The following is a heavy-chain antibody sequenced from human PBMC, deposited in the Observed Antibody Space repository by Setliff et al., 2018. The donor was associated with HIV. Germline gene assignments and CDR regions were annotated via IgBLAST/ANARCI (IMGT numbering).Heavy chain of an antibody. CDR1: GGSFSDHY. V-gene: IGHV4-34*01. CDR2: IYYSGST. CDR3: ARVVRGVIYFDY. Sequence: PSETLSLTCAVYGGSFSDHYWTWIRQPPGKGLEWIGSIYYSGSTYYNPSLKSRVTISVDTSKNQFSLKLSSVTAADTAVYYCARVVRGVIYFDYWGQGTLVTVSS. J-gene: IGHJ4*02. D-gene: IGHD3-10*01.